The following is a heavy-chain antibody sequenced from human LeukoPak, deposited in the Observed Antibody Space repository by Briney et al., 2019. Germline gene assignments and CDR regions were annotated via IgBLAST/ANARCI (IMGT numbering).Heavy chain of an antibody. CDR1: GFTFSRYN. D-gene: IGHD3-22*01. Sequence: GGSLRLSCAASGFTFSRYNMNWVRQAPGKALEFISHISSSGSTIYYADSVKGRFTISRDNTKNSFYLQMNGLRAEDTAVYYCATEGYYYDSGGFSLFDYWGQGTLVTVSS. CDR2: ISSSGSTI. J-gene: IGHJ4*02. CDR3: ATEGYYYDSGGFSLFDY. V-gene: IGHV3-48*01.